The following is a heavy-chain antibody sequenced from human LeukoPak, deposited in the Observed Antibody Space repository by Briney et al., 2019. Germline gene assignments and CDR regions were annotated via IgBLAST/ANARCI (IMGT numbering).Heavy chain of an antibody. D-gene: IGHD2-21*01. J-gene: IGHJ4*02. Sequence: ASVKVSCKASGYTFTNYGISWVRQAPGQGIEWMGWINPASGGTNYAQKFQGRVTMTGDTSTTTVYMELSRLTSDDTAVYYCARGWLAIVVVPPDFWGQGTLVTVSS. CDR3: ARGWLAIVVVPPDF. CDR1: GYTFTNYG. CDR2: INPASGGT. V-gene: IGHV1-2*02.